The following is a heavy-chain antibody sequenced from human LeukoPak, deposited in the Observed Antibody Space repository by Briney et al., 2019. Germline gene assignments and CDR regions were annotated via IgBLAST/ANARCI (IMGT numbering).Heavy chain of an antibody. J-gene: IGHJ1*01. D-gene: IGHD6-19*01. CDR3: ARGPSSGWYSEYFQH. Sequence: TSETLSLTCAVSGGSISSSNWWSWVRQPPGKGLEWIGEIYHSGSTNYNPSLKSRVTISVDKSKNQFSLKLSSVTAADTAVYYCARGPSSGWYSEYFQHWGQGTLVTVSS. CDR2: IYHSGST. CDR1: GGSISSSNW. V-gene: IGHV4-4*02.